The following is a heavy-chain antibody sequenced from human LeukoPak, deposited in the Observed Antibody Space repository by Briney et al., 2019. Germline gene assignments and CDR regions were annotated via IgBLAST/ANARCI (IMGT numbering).Heavy chain of an antibody. V-gene: IGHV4-30-4*01. D-gene: IGHD4-17*01. CDR3: AREGSTVTTNWLDP. J-gene: IGHJ5*02. CDR2: IYYSGST. Sequence: PSETLSLTCTVSGGSISSGDYYWSWIRQPPGKGLEWIGYIYYSGSTYYNPSLKSRVTISLDTSKNQFSLKLNSVTAADTAVYFCAREGSTVTTNWLDPWGQGTLVTVSS. CDR1: GGSISSGDYY.